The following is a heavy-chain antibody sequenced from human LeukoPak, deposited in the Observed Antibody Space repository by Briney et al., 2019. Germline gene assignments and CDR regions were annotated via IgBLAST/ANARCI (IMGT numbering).Heavy chain of an antibody. CDR1: GGSISNYY. J-gene: IGHJ4*02. V-gene: IGHV4-59*12. CDR3: ARSYYDSSGYGGD. CDR2: IYYSGST. Sequence: SETLSLTCTVSGGSISNYYWSWIRQPPGKGLEYIGYIYYSGSTNYNPSLKSRVTISVDTSKNQFSLKLSSVTAADTAVYYCARSYYDSSGYGGDWGQGTLVTVSS. D-gene: IGHD3-22*01.